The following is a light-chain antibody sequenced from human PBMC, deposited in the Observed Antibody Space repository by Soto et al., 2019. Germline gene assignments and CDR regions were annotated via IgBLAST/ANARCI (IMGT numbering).Light chain of an antibody. V-gene: IGKV1-5*03. CDR2: KSS. CDR3: QHDHSHPEA. CDR1: QTIGSC. Sequence: DIQMTQSPSTLSGSVGDRVTITCRASQTIGSCLAWYQQKPGKAPKLLIYKSSTLKTGVPSRFSGSGSGTEFTLTITSMQTHDFANYYCQHDHSHPEAVGQGTKV. J-gene: IGKJ1*01.